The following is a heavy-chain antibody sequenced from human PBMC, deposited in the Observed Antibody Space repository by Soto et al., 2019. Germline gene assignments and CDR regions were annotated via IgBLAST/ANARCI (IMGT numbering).Heavy chain of an antibody. V-gene: IGHV1-46*01. CDR1: GYTFTSYY. CDR2: IDPGGGGT. Sequence: QVQLVQSGAEVKKPGASVRVSCKASGYTFTSYYMHWVRQAPGQGLEWMGIIDPGGGGTSYAQKFQGRLNMTRDTSTSTVYMELSSLRSEDTAVYYCARDRVDCSGGNCWRSVEDTWGQGTLVTVSS. D-gene: IGHD2-15*01. J-gene: IGHJ5*02. CDR3: ARDRVDCSGGNCWRSVEDT.